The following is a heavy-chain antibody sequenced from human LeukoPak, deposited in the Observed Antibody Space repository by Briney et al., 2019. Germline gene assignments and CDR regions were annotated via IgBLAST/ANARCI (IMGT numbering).Heavy chain of an antibody. CDR2: IKPDGSEK. V-gene: IGHV3-7*03. Sequence: GGSLRLSCAASGFTFTSYDIHWVRQAPGKGLEWVANIKPDGSEKYYVDSVKGRFTISRDNARNSVYLQMNSLRAEDTALYYCAKDYGSGSPSAYGMDV. CDR1: GFTFTSYD. CDR3: AKDYGSGSPSAYGMDV. J-gene: IGHJ6*01. D-gene: IGHD3-10*01.